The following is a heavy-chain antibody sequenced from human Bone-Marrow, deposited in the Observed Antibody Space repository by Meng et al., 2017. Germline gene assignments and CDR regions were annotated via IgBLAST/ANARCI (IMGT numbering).Heavy chain of an antibody. D-gene: IGHD3-9*01. CDR2: IKSKTDGGTT. CDR1: GFTFSSAW. V-gene: IGHV3-15*01. CDR3: TTGTVRYFDWLPD. Sequence: GESLKISCAASGFTFSSAWMSWVRQAPGKGLEWVGRIKSKTDGGTTDYAAPVKGRFTISRDDSKNTLYLQMNSLKTEDTAVYYCTTGTVRYFDWLPDWGQGTLVTVSS. J-gene: IGHJ4*02.